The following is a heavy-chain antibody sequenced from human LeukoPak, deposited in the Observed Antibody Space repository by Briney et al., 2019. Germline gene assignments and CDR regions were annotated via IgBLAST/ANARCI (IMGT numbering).Heavy chain of an antibody. D-gene: IGHD3-16*01. J-gene: IGHJ5*02. Sequence: GGSLRLSCITSGFTFSSHAMSWVRQAPGKGLEWVSGISGNGAGTYYGDSVKGRFTMSRDNSKNTLYLQMNSLRAEDTAVYYCARDGGAVDWFDPWGQGTLVTVSS. CDR3: ARDGGAVDWFDP. CDR1: GFTFSSHA. V-gene: IGHV3-23*02. CDR2: ISGNGAGT.